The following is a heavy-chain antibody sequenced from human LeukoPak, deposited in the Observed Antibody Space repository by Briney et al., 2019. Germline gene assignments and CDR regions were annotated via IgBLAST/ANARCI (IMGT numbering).Heavy chain of an antibody. V-gene: IGHV1-18*01. J-gene: IGHJ3*02. D-gene: IGHD3-10*01. CDR3: ARVKYGSGSYFYAFDI. CDR2: ISAYNGNT. Sequence: ASVKVSCKASGYTFTSYGISWVRQAPGQGLEWMGWISAYNGNTNYAQKLQGRVTMTTDTSTSTAYMELRSLRSDDTAVYYCARVKYGSGSYFYAFDIWGQGTMVTVSS. CDR1: GYTFTSYG.